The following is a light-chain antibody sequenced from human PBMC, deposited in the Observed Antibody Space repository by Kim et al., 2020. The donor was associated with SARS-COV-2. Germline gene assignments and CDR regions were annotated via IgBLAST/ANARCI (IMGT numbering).Light chain of an antibody. Sequence: QSALTQPAPVSGSPGQSITISCTGTNSDIGGYNYVSWYQQHPGKAPKLMIFDVTERPSGVSNRFSGSKSGNTASLTISGLQAEDESDYYCSSYTRSKTWVFGGGTQLTVL. CDR1: NSDIGGYNY. CDR3: SSYTRSKTWV. V-gene: IGLV2-14*03. J-gene: IGLJ3*02. CDR2: DVT.